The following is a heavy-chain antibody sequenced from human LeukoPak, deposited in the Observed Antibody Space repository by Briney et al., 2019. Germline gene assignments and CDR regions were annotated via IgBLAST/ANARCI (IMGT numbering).Heavy chain of an antibody. V-gene: IGHV3-7*01. CDR2: IKQDGSEK. D-gene: IGHD1-26*01. CDR3: ARDKTVGATHFDY. J-gene: IGHJ4*02. Sequence: GGSLRLSCAASGFTFSNYWMSWVRQTPGKGLEWVANIKQDGSEKYYVDSVKGRFTISRDNAKNSLYLQMNSLGAEDTAVYYCARDKTVGATHFDYWGQGTLVTVSS. CDR1: GFTFSNYW.